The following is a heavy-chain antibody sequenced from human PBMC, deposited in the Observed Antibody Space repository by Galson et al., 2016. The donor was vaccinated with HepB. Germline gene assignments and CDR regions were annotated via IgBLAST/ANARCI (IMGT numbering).Heavy chain of an antibody. J-gene: IGHJ4*02. V-gene: IGHV4-39*01. CDR3: AADYGGYALGY. CDR1: GRSISSSTYY. CDR2: IYYSGIT. Sequence: SETLSLTCTVSGRSISSSTYYWGRIRQSPGKGLEWIGSIYYSGITYYNPSLKSRVTISVDTSKNQFSLKLTSVTDADTAVYYCAADYGGYALGYWGQGTLVTV. D-gene: IGHD4-17*01.